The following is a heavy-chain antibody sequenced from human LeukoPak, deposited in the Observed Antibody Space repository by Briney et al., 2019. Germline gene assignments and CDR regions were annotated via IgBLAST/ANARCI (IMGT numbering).Heavy chain of an antibody. D-gene: IGHD2-21*02. CDR1: GGSISSGSYY. J-gene: IGHJ5*02. CDR3: ARDVVVTAQRFDP. CDR2: IYTSGST. V-gene: IGHV4-61*02. Sequence: PSETLSLTCTVSGGSISSGSYYWSWIRQPAGKGLEWIGRIYTSGSTNYNPSLKSRVTISVDTSKNQFSLKLSSVTAADTAVYYCARDVVVTAQRFDPWGQGTLVTVSS.